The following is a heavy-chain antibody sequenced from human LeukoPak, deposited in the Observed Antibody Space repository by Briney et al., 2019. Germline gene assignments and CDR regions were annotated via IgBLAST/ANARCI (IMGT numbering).Heavy chain of an antibody. J-gene: IGHJ2*01. D-gene: IGHD5-18*01. V-gene: IGHV3-33*01. CDR2: IWYEGINK. CDR1: GFTFSRHG. CDR3: ARGKTAHGYFDL. Sequence: GASLRLSCAASGFTFSRHGMQWVRPAPGRGLEWVAVIWYEGINKDDADSVKSRLTVSRDNSKNTLYLQMNSLRAEDTAVNYCARGKTAHGYFDLWGRGTLVTVSS.